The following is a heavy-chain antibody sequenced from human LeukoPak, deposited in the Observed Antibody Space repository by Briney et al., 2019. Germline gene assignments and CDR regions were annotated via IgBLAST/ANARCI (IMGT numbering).Heavy chain of an antibody. Sequence: PSETLSLTCTVSGYSISSGYYWGWIRQPPGKGLEWIGSIYHSGSTYYNPSLKSRVTISVDTSKNQFSLKLSSVTAADTAVYYCARGKIAALDYWGQGTLVTVSS. CDR2: IYHSGST. CDR1: GYSISSGYY. D-gene: IGHD6-6*01. CDR3: ARGKIAALDY. V-gene: IGHV4-38-2*02. J-gene: IGHJ4*02.